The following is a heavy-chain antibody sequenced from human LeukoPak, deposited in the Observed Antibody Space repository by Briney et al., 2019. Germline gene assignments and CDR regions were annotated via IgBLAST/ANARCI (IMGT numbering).Heavy chain of an antibody. CDR1: GFSFSNYA. CDR2: ISTDGRDK. V-gene: IGHV3-30*04. D-gene: IGHD6-13*01. CDR3: AIDCAAAAVYYFDY. J-gene: IGHJ4*02. Sequence: PGRSLRLSCAASGFSFSNYAMHWVRQTPGEGLVWVAVISTDGRDKHYADSVKGRFTISRDNSKSTLYLQMNSLRAEDTAVYYCAIDCAAAAVYYFDYWGQGALVTVSS.